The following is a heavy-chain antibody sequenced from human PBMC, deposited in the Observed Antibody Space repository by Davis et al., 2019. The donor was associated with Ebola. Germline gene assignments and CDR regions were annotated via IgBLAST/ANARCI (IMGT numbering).Heavy chain of an antibody. D-gene: IGHD6-13*01. CDR3: ASRISSSWAYFDN. Sequence: SLNISSAASGCTFSSDSMNWVCQAPGKGLEWVSSISSSSSYIYYADSVKGRFTISRDNAKNSLYLQMNSLRAEDTAVYYCASRISSSWAYFDNWGQGTLVTVSS. CDR2: ISSSSSYI. CDR1: GCTFSSDS. J-gene: IGHJ4*02. V-gene: IGHV3-21*01.